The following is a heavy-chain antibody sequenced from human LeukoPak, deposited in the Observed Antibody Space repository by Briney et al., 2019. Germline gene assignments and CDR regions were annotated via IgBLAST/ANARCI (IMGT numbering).Heavy chain of an antibody. D-gene: IGHD3-10*01. V-gene: IGHV3-74*01. Sequence: GGSLRLSCAASGFTFSSYWMHWVRQAPGKGLVWVSRINGDGRRANYAESVKGRFTISRDNAKNTLYLQMNSLRAEDTAVYYCAREGKGAEFDYWGQGTLVTVSS. CDR1: GFTFSSYW. CDR3: AREGKGAEFDY. CDR2: INGDGRRA. J-gene: IGHJ4*02.